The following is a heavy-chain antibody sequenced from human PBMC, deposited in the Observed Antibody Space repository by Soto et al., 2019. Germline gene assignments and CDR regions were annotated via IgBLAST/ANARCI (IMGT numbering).Heavy chain of an antibody. J-gene: IGHJ4*02. V-gene: IGHV3-23*01. Sequence: GGSLRLSCAASGFTLSSYAMSWVRQAPGKGLEWVSAISGSGGSTYYADSVKGRFTISRDNSKNTLYLQMNSLRAEDTAVYYYAKDRRGYGDYLFDYWGQGTLVTVSS. CDR1: GFTLSSYA. CDR3: AKDRRGYGDYLFDY. D-gene: IGHD4-17*01. CDR2: ISGSGGST.